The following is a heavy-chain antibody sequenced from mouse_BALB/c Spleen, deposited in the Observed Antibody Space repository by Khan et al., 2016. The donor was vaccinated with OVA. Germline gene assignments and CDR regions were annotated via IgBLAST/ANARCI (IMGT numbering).Heavy chain of an antibody. CDR3: ARYGSSPYYAMDY. V-gene: IGHV1S136*01. Sequence: VRLQQSGPELVKPGASVKVSCKASGYTFTSYVMHWVKQKPGQGLEWIGYINPYNDGTKYNEKFKGKATLTSDKSSTTAYMELSSLTSEDSAVYYCARYGSSPYYAMDYWGQGTSVTVSS. CDR2: INPYNDGT. CDR1: GYTFTSYV. J-gene: IGHJ4*01. D-gene: IGHD1-1*01.